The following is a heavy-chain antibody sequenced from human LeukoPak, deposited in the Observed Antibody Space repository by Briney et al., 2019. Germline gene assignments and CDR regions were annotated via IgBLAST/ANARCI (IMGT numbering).Heavy chain of an antibody. CDR2: ISSSSNYI. V-gene: IGHV3-21*01. J-gene: IGHJ4*02. D-gene: IGHD3-10*01. Sequence: GGSLRLPCAASGLTFSSYSMNWVRQAPGKGLEWVSSISSSSNYIYYADSVKGRFTISRDNAKNSLYLQMNSLRAEDTAVYYFARVPHAMVRGVIITEFYFDYWGQGTLVTVSS. CDR3: ARVPHAMVRGVIITEFYFDY. CDR1: GLTFSSYS.